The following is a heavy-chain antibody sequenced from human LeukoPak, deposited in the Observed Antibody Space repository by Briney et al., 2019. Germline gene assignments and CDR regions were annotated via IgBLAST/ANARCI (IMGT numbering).Heavy chain of an antibody. CDR1: GFTFSSHG. D-gene: IGHD2-15*01. Sequence: PGGSLRLSCAASGFTFSSHGMHWVRQAPGKGLEWVAFIRYDGTNKYYADSVKGRFTISRDNSKNTLYLQMNSLRAEDTAAYYCAKDKDSTNWYFDYWGQGTLVTVSS. CDR2: IRYDGTNK. V-gene: IGHV3-30*02. CDR3: AKDKDSTNWYFDY. J-gene: IGHJ4*02.